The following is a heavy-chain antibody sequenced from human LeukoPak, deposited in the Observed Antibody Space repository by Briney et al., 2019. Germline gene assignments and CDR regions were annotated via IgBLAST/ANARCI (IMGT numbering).Heavy chain of an antibody. CDR3: ARDPPAAYCSSTSCYGSDY. Sequence: ASVKVSCKASGYTFTGYYMHWVRQAPGQGLEWMGWINPNSGGANYAQKFQGRVTMTRDTSISTAYMELSRLRSDDTAVYYCARDPPAAYCSSTSCYGSDYWGQGTLVTVSS. D-gene: IGHD2-2*01. V-gene: IGHV1-2*02. CDR2: INPNSGGA. J-gene: IGHJ4*02. CDR1: GYTFTGYY.